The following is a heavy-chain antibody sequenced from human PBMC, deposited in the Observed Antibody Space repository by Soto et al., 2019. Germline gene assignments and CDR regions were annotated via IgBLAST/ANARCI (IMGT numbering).Heavy chain of an antibody. D-gene: IGHD3-10*01. J-gene: IGHJ6*03. CDR1: GGSISSSSYY. V-gene: IGHV4-39*07. CDR2: IYYSGST. CDR3: ARVGITMVRGVQTDYYYYMDV. Sequence: SETLSLTCTVSGGSISSSSYYWGWIRQPPGKGLEWIGSIYYSGSTYYNPSLKSRVTISVDTSKNQFSLKLSSVTAADTAVYYCARVGITMVRGVQTDYYYYMDVWGKGTTVTVSS.